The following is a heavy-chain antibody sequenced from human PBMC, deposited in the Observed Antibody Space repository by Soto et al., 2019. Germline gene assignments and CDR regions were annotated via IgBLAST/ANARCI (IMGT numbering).Heavy chain of an antibody. CDR3: ASRVAGHNWFDP. D-gene: IGHD6-19*01. V-gene: IGHV1-18*01. CDR1: GYTFTSYG. J-gene: IGHJ5*02. CDR2: ISAYNGNT. Sequence: EASVKVSCKASGYTFTSYGISWVRQAPGQGLEWMGWISAYNGNTNYAQKLQGRVTMTTDTSTSTAYMELRSLRSDDTAVYYCASRVAGHNWFDPWGQGTLVTVSS.